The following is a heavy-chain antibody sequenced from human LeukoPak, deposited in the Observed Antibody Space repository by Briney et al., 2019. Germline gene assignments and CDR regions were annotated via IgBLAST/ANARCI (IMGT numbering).Heavy chain of an antibody. CDR1: GFTFSDYY. V-gene: IGHV3-23*01. CDR2: ISGGGGTT. CDR3: ARRRYYYDSRGYYYDDY. J-gene: IGHJ4*02. Sequence: GGSLRLSCAASGFTFSDYYMSWIRQAPGKGLEWVSAISGGGGTTYYADSVKGRFTISGDNSKNTLYLQMNSLRAEDTAVYYCARRRYYYDSRGYYYDDYWGQGALVTVSS. D-gene: IGHD3-22*01.